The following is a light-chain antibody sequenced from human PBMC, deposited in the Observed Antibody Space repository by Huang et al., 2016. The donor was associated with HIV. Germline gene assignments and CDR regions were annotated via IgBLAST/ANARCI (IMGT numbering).Light chain of an antibody. CDR1: QSVRSD. CDR3: QQRSAWPLT. V-gene: IGKV3-11*01. CDR2: VAS. J-gene: IGKJ4*01. Sequence: EIVLTQSPATLSLSPGERATLSCRASQSVRSDLAWYQQKPVQAPRLLIYVASNRATGIPARFSGSGSGTDFTLTISNLQSEDFAVYYCQQRSAWPLTFGGGTKVEI.